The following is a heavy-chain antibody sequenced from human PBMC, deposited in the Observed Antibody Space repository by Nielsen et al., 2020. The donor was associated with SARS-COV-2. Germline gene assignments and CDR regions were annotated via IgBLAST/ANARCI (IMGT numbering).Heavy chain of an antibody. J-gene: IGHJ4*02. Sequence: WIRQPPGKGLEWVSSISSSSSYIYYADSVKGRFTISRDNAKNSLYLQMNSLRAEDTAVYYRARVDLYCSSTSCYQDFDYWGQGTLVTVSS. CDR3: ARVDLYCSSTSCYQDFDY. D-gene: IGHD2-2*01. V-gene: IGHV3-21*01. CDR2: ISSSSSYI.